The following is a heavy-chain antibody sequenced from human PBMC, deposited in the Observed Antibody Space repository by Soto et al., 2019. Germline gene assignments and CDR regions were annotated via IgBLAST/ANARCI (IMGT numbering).Heavy chain of an antibody. Sequence: GASVKVSCKASGGTFSSYTISWVRQAPGQGLEWMGRIIPILGIANYAQKFQGRVTITADKSTSTAYMELSSLRSEDTAVYYCARGISITMVRGSHNWFDPWGQGTLVTVSS. CDR3: ARGISITMVRGSHNWFDP. CDR2: IIPILGIA. J-gene: IGHJ5*02. CDR1: GGTFSSYT. D-gene: IGHD3-10*01. V-gene: IGHV1-69*02.